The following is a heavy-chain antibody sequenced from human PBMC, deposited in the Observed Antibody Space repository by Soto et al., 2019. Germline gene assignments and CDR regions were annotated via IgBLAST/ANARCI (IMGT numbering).Heavy chain of an antibody. CDR3: ARHPSDFWFDP. Sequence: QLHLKDSAPGLLKPSRPFSLTCTALAGSFGISSSFWGWFRRPQGKGLGGIGSIYYSGSTYYNPSLKSRVTVSVDTSKNQFSLKLSSVTAADTAVYYCARHPSDFWFDPWGQGTLVTVSS. V-gene: IGHV4-39*01. D-gene: IGHD2-21*02. J-gene: IGHJ5*02. CDR2: IYYSGST. CDR1: AGSFGISSSF.